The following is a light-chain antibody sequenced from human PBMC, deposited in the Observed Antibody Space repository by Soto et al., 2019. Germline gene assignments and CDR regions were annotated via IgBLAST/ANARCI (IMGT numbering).Light chain of an antibody. Sequence: QSVLTQPASVSGSPGQSITISCTGTSSDVGGYNYVSWYQQHPGKAPKLMIYEVSNRPSGVSNRFSGYKSGNTASLTISGHQAEDEADYYCSSYTSSSIDYVFGTGTKVTVL. CDR1: SSDVGGYNY. J-gene: IGLJ1*01. V-gene: IGLV2-14*01. CDR2: EVS. CDR3: SSYTSSSIDYV.